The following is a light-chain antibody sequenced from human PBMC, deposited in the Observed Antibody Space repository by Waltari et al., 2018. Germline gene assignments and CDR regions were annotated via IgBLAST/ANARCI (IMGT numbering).Light chain of an antibody. CDR2: DVS. V-gene: IGLV2-14*03. J-gene: IGLJ3*02. Sequence: QSALTQPASVSGSPGQSITISCTGTSSDVGTYNSVSWYQDHPGQGPKVIIYDVSDRPSGVSARFSGSKSGNTASLTSSGLQAEDEADYYCSSQSSDDVVLFGGGTKVTVL. CDR1: SSDVGTYNS. CDR3: SSQSSDDVVL.